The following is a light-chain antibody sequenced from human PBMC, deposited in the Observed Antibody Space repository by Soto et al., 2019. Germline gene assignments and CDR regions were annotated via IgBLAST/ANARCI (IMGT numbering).Light chain of an antibody. CDR3: SAHGGTNTYV. V-gene: IGLV2-8*01. Sequence: QSALTQPPSASGSPGQSVAISCTGTASDIGGYTFVSWYQHHPGKAPKLLIYDVNKRPSGVPDRFSGSKSGNTASLTVSGIQAEDEADYYCSAHGGTNTYVFGTGTKLTVL. CDR2: DVN. CDR1: ASDIGGYTF. J-gene: IGLJ1*01.